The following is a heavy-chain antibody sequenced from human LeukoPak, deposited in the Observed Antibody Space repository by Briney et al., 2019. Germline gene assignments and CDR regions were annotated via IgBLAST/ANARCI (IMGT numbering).Heavy chain of an antibody. V-gene: IGHV1-2*02. J-gene: IGHJ4*02. D-gene: IGHD3-22*01. CDR3: ARGRGSEVVSYVDY. Sequence: ASVKVSCKASGYIFTGYLMHWMRQAPGQGLEWMGRINPNSGGTNYAQKFQGVVTLTRDASISTAYMELSSLRSDDTAVYYCARGRGSEVVSYVDYWGQGTLVTVPS. CDR1: GYIFTGYL. CDR2: INPNSGGT.